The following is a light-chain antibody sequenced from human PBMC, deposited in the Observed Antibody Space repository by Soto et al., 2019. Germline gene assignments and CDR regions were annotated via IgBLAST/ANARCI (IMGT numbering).Light chain of an antibody. CDR3: NSYTGSSTYV. Sequence: QSVLTQPPSVSGSPGKSVAISCTGNSSESGSYNRVSWYQQPPGAAPKLMIYEVSNRPSGVPDRFSGSKSGNTASLTISGLQAEDEADYYCNSYTGSSTYVFGTGTKVTVL. CDR2: EVS. V-gene: IGLV2-18*02. J-gene: IGLJ1*01. CDR1: SSESGSYNR.